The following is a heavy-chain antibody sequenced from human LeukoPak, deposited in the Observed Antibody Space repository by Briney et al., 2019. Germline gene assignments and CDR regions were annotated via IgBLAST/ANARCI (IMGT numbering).Heavy chain of an antibody. CDR3: AKTSVSSGWPELFDF. D-gene: IGHD6-19*01. V-gene: IGHV3-23*01. Sequence: GGSLRLSCAASEFTFDSYAMNWVRQAPGKGLEWVSATNGSGANTYYANSVKGRFTISRDNSKSTLFLQMDSPRAEDTAIYYCAKTSVSSGWPELFDFWGQGTLVTVSS. J-gene: IGHJ4*02. CDR2: TNGSGANT. CDR1: EFTFDSYA.